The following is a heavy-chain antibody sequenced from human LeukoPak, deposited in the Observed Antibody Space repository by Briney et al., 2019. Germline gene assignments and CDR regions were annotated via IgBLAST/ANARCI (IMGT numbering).Heavy chain of an antibody. Sequence: SQTLSLTCVISGDSVLSNSAAWNWIRRSPSRGLEWLGRTYYRSKWYNDFAVSMRSRITFDADTSKNQFSLHLNSVTPEDTAVYYCARDVYGMFFDFWGQGALVTVSS. J-gene: IGHJ4*02. CDR2: TYYRSKWYN. D-gene: IGHD2-8*01. CDR1: GDSVLSNSAA. V-gene: IGHV6-1*01. CDR3: ARDVYGMFFDF.